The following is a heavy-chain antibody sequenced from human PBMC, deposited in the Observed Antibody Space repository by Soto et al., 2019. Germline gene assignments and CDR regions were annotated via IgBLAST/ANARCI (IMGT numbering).Heavy chain of an antibody. J-gene: IGHJ6*02. CDR2: IIPIFGTA. CDR1: GGTFSSYA. Sequence: QVQLVQSGAEVKKPGSSVKVSCKASGGTFSSYAISWVRQAPGQGLEWMGGIIPIFGTANYAQKFQGRVTITADKSTSTAYMEMSSLRSEDTAVYYCARYDPRDIVVVVAASPDYSYYGMDVWGQGTTVTVSS. V-gene: IGHV1-69*06. CDR3: ARYDPRDIVVVVAASPDYSYYGMDV. D-gene: IGHD2-15*01.